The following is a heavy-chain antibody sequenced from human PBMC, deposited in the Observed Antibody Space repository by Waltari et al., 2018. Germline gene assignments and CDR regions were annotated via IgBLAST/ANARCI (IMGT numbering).Heavy chain of an antibody. D-gene: IGHD4-17*01. CDR3: ATREDYGGNLRYFDY. Sequence: QLQLQESGPGLVKPSETLSLTCTVSGGPISSSSYYWGWIRHPPGKGLEWIGSIYYSGSTYYNPSLKSRVTISVDTSKNQFSLKLSSVTAADTAVYYCATREDYGGNLRYFDYWGQGTLVTVSS. CDR2: IYYSGST. CDR1: GGPISSSSYY. V-gene: IGHV4-39*01. J-gene: IGHJ4*02.